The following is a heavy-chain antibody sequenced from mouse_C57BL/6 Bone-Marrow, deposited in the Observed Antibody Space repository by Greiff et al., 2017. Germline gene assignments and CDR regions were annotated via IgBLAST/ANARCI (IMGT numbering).Heavy chain of an antibody. D-gene: IGHD2-5*01. CDR3: ARDAGYSNTFYAMDY. CDR2: SRNKANDYTT. J-gene: IGHJ4*01. CDR1: GFTFSDFY. V-gene: IGHV7-1*01. Sequence: EVKLMESGGGLVQSGRSLRLSCATSGFTFSDFYMEWVRQAPGKGLEWIAASRNKANDYTTEYSASVKGRFIVSRDTSQSILYLQMNALRAEDTAIYYCARDAGYSNTFYAMDYWGQGTSVTVSS.